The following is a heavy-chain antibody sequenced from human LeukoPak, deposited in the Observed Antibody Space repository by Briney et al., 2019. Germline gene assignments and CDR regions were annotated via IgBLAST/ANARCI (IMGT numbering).Heavy chain of an antibody. CDR2: IRYDGSNK. Sequence: GGSLRLSCAASGFTFSSYGMHSVRQAPGKGLEWVAFIRYDGSNKYYADSVKGRFTISRDNSKNTLYLQMNSLRAEDTAVYYCASGGLSGSYFDYWGQGTLVTVSS. CDR1: GFTFSSYG. D-gene: IGHD1-26*01. CDR3: ASGGLSGSYFDY. J-gene: IGHJ4*02. V-gene: IGHV3-30*02.